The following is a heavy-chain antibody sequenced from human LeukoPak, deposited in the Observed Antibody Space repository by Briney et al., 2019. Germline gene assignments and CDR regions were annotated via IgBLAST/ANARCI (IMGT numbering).Heavy chain of an antibody. CDR3: ARDRYGGNSGEFDY. CDR2: IYYSGTT. CDR1: GGSISTYY. V-gene: IGHV4-59*01. D-gene: IGHD4-23*01. Sequence: TPSETLSLTCTVSGGSISTYYRSWIRQPPGKGLEWIGYIYYSGTTNYNPSLKGRVTILVDTSKNQFSLKLSSVTAADTAVYYCARDRYGGNSGEFDYWGQGTLVTVSS. J-gene: IGHJ4*02.